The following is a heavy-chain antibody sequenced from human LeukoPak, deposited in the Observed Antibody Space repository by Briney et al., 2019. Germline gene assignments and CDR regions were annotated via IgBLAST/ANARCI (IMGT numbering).Heavy chain of an antibody. CDR1: GYSFTSYW. CDR2: IYPGDSDT. Sequence: GESLQISCKGSGYSFTSYWIGWVRQMPGKGLEWMGIIYPGDSDTRYSPSFQGQVTISADKSISTAYLQWSSLKASDTAMYYCARQRGYCSSTSCYGDNWFDPWGQGTLVTVSS. CDR3: ARQRGYCSSTSCYGDNWFDP. V-gene: IGHV5-51*01. J-gene: IGHJ5*02. D-gene: IGHD2-2*01.